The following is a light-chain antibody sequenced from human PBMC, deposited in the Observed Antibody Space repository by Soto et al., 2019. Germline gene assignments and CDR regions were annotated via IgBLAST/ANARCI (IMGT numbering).Light chain of an antibody. V-gene: IGLV1-40*01. CDR2: GNN. Sequence: QAVVTQPPSVSGAPGQTITISCTGSSANIGAGYDGHWYQQFPGTAPKLLVHGNNDRPSRVSDRYSASKSGTSASLAITGLQAEDEADYYCQSYDSSLRVYVVFGGGTKLTVL. J-gene: IGLJ2*01. CDR3: QSYDSSLRVYVV. CDR1: SANIGAGYD.